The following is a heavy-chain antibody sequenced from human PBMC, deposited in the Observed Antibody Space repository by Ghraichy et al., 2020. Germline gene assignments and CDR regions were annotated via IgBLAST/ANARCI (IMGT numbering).Heavy chain of an antibody. CDR1: GFTFSSYA. D-gene: IGHD1-7*01. Sequence: GGSLRLSCAASGFTFSSYAMSWVRQAPGKGLEWVSAISGSGGSTYYADSVKGRFTISRDNSKNTLYLQMNSLRAEDTAVYYCAKDDTDADWNYPHFDYWGQGTLVTVSS. CDR3: AKDDTDADWNYPHFDY. J-gene: IGHJ4*02. V-gene: IGHV3-23*01. CDR2: ISGSGGST.